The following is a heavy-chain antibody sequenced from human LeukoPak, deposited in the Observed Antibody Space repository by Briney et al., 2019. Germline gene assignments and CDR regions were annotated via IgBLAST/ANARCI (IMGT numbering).Heavy chain of an antibody. CDR3: PRIDFWSGYFDY. Sequence: SETLSLTCAVSGYSISSGYYWGWIRQPPGKGLEWIGSIYDSGSTYYNPSLKSRVTISVDTSKNQFSLKLSSVTAADTAVYYCPRIDFWSGYFDYWGQGTLVTVSS. J-gene: IGHJ4*02. D-gene: IGHD3-3*01. CDR1: GYSISSGYY. V-gene: IGHV4-38-2*01. CDR2: IYDSGST.